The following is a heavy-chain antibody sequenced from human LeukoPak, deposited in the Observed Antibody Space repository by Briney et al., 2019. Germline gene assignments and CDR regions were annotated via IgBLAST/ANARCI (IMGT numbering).Heavy chain of an antibody. CDR3: AREGTYSDYWSGYFEY. Sequence: RGSLRLSCAASGFTFSNYAMSWVRQAPGKGLEWISGISGSGDTTYYADSVKGRFTISRDNSKNTVYLDVTSLTPEDAAVYYCAREGTYSDYWSGYFEYWGQGTRVIVSS. V-gene: IGHV3-23*01. CDR2: ISGSGDTT. CDR1: GFTFSNYA. J-gene: IGHJ4*02. D-gene: IGHD3-3*01.